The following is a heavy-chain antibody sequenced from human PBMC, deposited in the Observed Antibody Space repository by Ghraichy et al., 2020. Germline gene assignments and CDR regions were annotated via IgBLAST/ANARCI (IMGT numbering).Heavy chain of an antibody. CDR1: EFTFSNYA. D-gene: IGHD2-15*01. Sequence: GGSLRLSCAASEFTFSNYAMHWVRQAPGKGLEWLGITSYDGNNKYCADSVKGRFTISRDNSKNTLYLQMDSLRSEDTAVYYCARNRCSGNSCYGRNYYYYPMDVWGQGTTVTVSS. CDR3: ARNRCSGNSCYGRNYYYYPMDV. CDR2: TSYDGNNK. J-gene: IGHJ6*02. V-gene: IGHV3-30-3*01.